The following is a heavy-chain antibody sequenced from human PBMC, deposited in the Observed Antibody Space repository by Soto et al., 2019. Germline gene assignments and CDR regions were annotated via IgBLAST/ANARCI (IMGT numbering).Heavy chain of an antibody. D-gene: IGHD6-13*01. CDR3: VADSRGKAAPSFDR. CDR1: GGPFSGYY. CDR2: LNDSGGT. J-gene: IGHJ5*02. V-gene: IGHV4-34*01. Sequence: ETLSLTCAAYGGPFSGYYWSWIRQPPGKGLEWIGELNDSGGTNYNASLKSRVSISGDTSKNQFSLKLSSLRTEDTAMYYCVADSRGKAAPSFDRWGQGTLVTVSS.